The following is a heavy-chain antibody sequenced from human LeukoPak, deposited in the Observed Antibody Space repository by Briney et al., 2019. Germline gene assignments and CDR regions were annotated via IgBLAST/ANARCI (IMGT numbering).Heavy chain of an antibody. D-gene: IGHD3-9*01. J-gene: IGHJ6*02. CDR2: IYTSGST. Sequence: SQTLSLTCTVSGGSISSGSYYWSWIRQPAGKGLEWNGRIYTSGSTNYNPSLKSRVTISVDTSKNQFSLKLSSVTAADTAVYYCARAPYYDILTGQYYYYGMDVWGQGTTVTVSS. V-gene: IGHV4-61*02. CDR3: ARAPYYDILTGQYYYYGMDV. CDR1: GGSISSGSYY.